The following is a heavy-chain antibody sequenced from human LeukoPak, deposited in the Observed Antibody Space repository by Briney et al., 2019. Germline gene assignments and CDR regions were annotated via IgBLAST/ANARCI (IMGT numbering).Heavy chain of an antibody. CDR2: ISSSGSTR. V-gene: IGHV3-48*03. CDR3: ARDDLPWGYFDY. J-gene: IGHJ4*01. CDR1: GSTFSSYA. Sequence: GGPLRLSCAASGSTFSSYAMSWVRQAPGKGLEWVSYISSSGSTRYYADSVKGRFTISRDNAKNSLYLQMNSLRAEDTAIYYCARDDLPWGYFDYWGQGTLVTVSS. D-gene: IGHD3/OR15-3a*01.